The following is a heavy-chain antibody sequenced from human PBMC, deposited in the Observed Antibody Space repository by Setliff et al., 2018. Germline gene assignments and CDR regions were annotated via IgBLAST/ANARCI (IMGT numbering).Heavy chain of an antibody. CDR3: AHSTTFD. CDR2: IYTSGRT. J-gene: IGHJ3*01. CDR1: GGSISSSY. V-gene: IGHV4-4*08. Sequence: SETLSLTCTVSGGSISSSYWSWIRQPPGKGLEWIGYIYTSGRTNYNPSLKSRVTLSLATSKNQFSLNLTSVTAADTAIYYCAHSTTFD. D-gene: IGHD2-15*01.